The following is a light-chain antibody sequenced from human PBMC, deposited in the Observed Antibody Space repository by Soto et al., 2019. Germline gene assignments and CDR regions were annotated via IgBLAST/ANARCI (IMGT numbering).Light chain of an antibody. CDR1: SSDVGAYNF. V-gene: IGLV2-8*01. J-gene: IGLJ7*01. CDR2: EVT. CDR3: ASYAGTKLFV. Sequence: QSALTQPASVSGSPGQSITISCTGTSSDVGAYNFVSWHQQHPGKAPKLMIYEVTKRPSGVPDRFSGSKSGSTASLTVSGLQADDEADYYCASYAGTKLFVFGSGTQLTVL.